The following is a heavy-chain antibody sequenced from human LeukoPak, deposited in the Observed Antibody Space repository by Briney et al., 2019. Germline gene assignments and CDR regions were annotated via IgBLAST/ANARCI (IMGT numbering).Heavy chain of an antibody. Sequence: GGSLRLSCAASGFTFSTNAMSWVRQAPGKGLEWVSAISGRTGSTYYSDSVKGRFTISSDNSKSTLYLQMDSLRAEDTAVYFCARRGTDYCTPSSCHPNWFAPWGQGTQVTVSS. CDR3: ARRGTDYCTPSSCHPNWFAP. CDR2: ISGRTGST. J-gene: IGHJ5*02. D-gene: IGHD4-11*01. CDR1: GFTFSTNA. V-gene: IGHV3-23*01.